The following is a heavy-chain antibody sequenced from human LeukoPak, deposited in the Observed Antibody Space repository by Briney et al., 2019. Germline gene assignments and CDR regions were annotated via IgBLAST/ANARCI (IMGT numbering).Heavy chain of an antibody. CDR1: GFTFSTYD. V-gene: IGHV3-30*02. CDR3: AKGDEYALILMY. J-gene: IGHJ4*02. D-gene: IGHD5-24*01. Sequence: GGSLRLSCAASGFTFSTYDMHWVRQAPGKGLEWVAFIRYGGSNKYYADFVKGRFTISRDNSKNTLYLQMNSLRAEDTAVYYCAKGDEYALILMYWGQGTLVTVSS. CDR2: IRYGGSNK.